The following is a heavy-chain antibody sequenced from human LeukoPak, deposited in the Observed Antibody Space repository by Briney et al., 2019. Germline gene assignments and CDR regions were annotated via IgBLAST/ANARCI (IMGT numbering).Heavy chain of an antibody. CDR2: MYYSGST. Sequence: SGTLSLTCTVSGGSISSSSYYWGWIRQPPGKGLEWIGSMYYSGSTYYNPSLKSRVTISVDTSKNQFSLKVSSVTAADTAVYYCARLRDWHFDLWGRGTPVTLST. J-gene: IGHJ2*01. CDR1: GGSISSSSYY. V-gene: IGHV4-39*01. CDR3: ARLRDWHFDL.